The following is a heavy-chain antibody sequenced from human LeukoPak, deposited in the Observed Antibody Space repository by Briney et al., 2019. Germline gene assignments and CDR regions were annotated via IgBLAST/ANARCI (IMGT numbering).Heavy chain of an antibody. CDR1: GGSFSGYY. D-gene: IGHD2-2*01. CDR2: INHSGST. CDR3: ARRGCSSTSCYCGYYYYYMVV. J-gene: IGHJ6*03. V-gene: IGHV4-34*01. Sequence: PSETLSLTCAVYGGSFSGYYWSWIRQPPGKGLEWIGEINHSGSTNYNPSLKSRVTITVDTSNNQFSLQLSCVAAADTAVYYCARRGCSSTSCYCGYYYYYMVVWGKGSTVTISS.